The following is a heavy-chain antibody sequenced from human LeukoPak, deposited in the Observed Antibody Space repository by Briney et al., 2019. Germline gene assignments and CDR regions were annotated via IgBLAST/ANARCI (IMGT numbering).Heavy chain of an antibody. CDR2: IKQDGSEK. CDR3: ARVSTLGYYFDD. J-gene: IGHJ4*02. Sequence: GGSLRLSCAASGFTFNTYWMSWVRQAPGKGLEWVANIKQDGSEKRYVDSVKGRLTISRDNARNSLYLQMNSLRVEDTAVYYCARVSTLGYYFDDWGQGTLVTVSS. D-gene: IGHD3-22*01. CDR1: GFTFNTYW. V-gene: IGHV3-7*01.